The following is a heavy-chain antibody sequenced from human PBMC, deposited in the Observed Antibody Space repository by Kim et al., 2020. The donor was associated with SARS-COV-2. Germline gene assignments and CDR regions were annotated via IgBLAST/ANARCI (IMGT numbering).Heavy chain of an antibody. V-gene: IGHV3-33*01. CDR3: ARTLVLSGYYGMDV. D-gene: IGHD3-10*01. J-gene: IGHJ6*02. Sequence: ADSVKGRFTSSRDNSKNPLVLQINGLRAEDTAVYYCARTLVLSGYYGMDVWGQGTTVTVSS.